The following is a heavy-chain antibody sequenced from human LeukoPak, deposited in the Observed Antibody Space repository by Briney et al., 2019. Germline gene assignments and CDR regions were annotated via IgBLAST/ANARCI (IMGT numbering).Heavy chain of an antibody. CDR3: ARAGDVLRFLEWSEDY. CDR1: GYTFTSYY. J-gene: IGHJ4*02. CDR2: INPSGGST. Sequence: ASVKVSCKASGYTFTSYYMHWVRQAPGQGLEWMGIINPSGGSTSYAQKFQGRVTMTRDTSTSTVYMELSSLRSEDTAVYYCARAGDVLRFLEWSEDYWGQGTLVTVSS. D-gene: IGHD3-3*01. V-gene: IGHV1-46*01.